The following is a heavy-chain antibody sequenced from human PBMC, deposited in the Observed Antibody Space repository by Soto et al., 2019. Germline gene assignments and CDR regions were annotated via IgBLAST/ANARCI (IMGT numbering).Heavy chain of an antibody. J-gene: IGHJ4*02. CDR3: TRSYGYTFGGSLDN. D-gene: IGHD5-18*01. V-gene: IGHV1-69*01. CDR1: GDTFNSYV. Sequence: QVQLVQSGPEVKKPGSSVKVSCKASGDTFNSYVITWVRQAPGQGLEWLGGIITAFGTTSYAQNFKDRLTSTRGEAATTDHMELSSLTSDDTAMYYCTRSYGYTFGGSLDNWGQGTLVTVSS. CDR2: IITAFGTT.